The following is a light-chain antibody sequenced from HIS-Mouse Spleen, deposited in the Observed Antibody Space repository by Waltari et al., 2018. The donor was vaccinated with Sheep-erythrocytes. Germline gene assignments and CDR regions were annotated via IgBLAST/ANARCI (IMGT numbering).Light chain of an antibody. V-gene: IGLV3-25*03. CDR3: QSADSSGTYPV. J-gene: IGLJ2*01. CDR2: KDS. Sequence: SYELTQPPSVSVSPGQTAMITCSGDALPNQYAFGYQQKPGQAPVLVIYKDSSRPSGIPERFSGSSSGTTVTLTISGVQAEDEADYYCQSADSSGTYPVFGGGTKLTVL. CDR1: ALPNQY.